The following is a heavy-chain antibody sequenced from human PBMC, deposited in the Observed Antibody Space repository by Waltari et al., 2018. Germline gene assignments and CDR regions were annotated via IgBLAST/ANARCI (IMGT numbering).Heavy chain of an antibody. D-gene: IGHD6-6*01. CDR3: ARTSIAARDGMDV. CDR2: IDHSGST. CDR1: GGSISSGGYS. Sequence: QLQLQESGSGLVKPSQTLSLTCAVSGGSISSGGYSWSWIRQPPGKGLEWSGYIDHSGSTYYNPSLKSRVTISVDRSKNQFSLKLSSVTAADTAVYYCARTSIAARDGMDVWGQGTTVTVSS. J-gene: IGHJ6*02. V-gene: IGHV4-30-2*01.